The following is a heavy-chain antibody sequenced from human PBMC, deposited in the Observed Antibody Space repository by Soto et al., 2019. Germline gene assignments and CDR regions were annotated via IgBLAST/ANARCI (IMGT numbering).Heavy chain of an antibody. CDR2: IYSGGST. CDR3: AREWLHRYFDY. D-gene: IGHD5-12*01. Sequence: EVQLVESGGGLIQPGGSLRLSCAASGFTVSSNYMSWVGQAPGKGLEWVSVIYSGGSTYYADSVKGRFTISRDNSKNTLYLQMNSLRAEDTAVYYCAREWLHRYFDYWGQGTLVTVSS. V-gene: IGHV3-53*01. J-gene: IGHJ4*02. CDR1: GFTVSSNY.